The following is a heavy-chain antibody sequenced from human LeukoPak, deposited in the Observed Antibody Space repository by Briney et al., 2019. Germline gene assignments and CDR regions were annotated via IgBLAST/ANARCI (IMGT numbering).Heavy chain of an antibody. D-gene: IGHD3-10*01. CDR2: IFYNGGT. J-gene: IGHJ4*02. CDR3: ARDNYGSGSYTLAY. V-gene: IGHV4-59*12. Sequence: SSETLSLTCTVSGGSISSYHWNWIRQPPGKGLEWIGNIFYNGGTNYNPSLKSRVTMSVDTSKNQFSLKLSSVTAADTAVYYCARDNYGSGSYTLAYWGQGTLVTVSS. CDR1: GGSISSYH.